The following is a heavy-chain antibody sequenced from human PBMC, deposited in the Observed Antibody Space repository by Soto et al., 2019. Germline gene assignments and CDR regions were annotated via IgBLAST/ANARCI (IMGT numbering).Heavy chain of an antibody. CDR2: ISGSGYIT. D-gene: IGHD5-12*01. CDR1: GFTFSSYD. V-gene: IGHV3-23*01. CDR3: AKDSGYEREYYYYGMDV. J-gene: IGHJ6*02. Sequence: PGGSLRLSCAASGFTFSSYDMSWVRRAPGKGLEWVSGISGSGYITYYADSVKGRFTISRDNSKNTLYLQMNSLRAEDTAAYYCAKDSGYEREYYYYGMDVWGQGTTVTVSS.